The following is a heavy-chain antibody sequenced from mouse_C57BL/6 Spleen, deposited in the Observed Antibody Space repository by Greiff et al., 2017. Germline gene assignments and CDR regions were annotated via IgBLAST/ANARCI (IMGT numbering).Heavy chain of an antibody. V-gene: IGHV1-82*01. CDR1: GYAFSSSW. D-gene: IGHD3-2*02. Sequence: VKLQESGPELVKPGASVKISCKASGYAFSSSWMNWVKQRPGKGLEWIGRIYPGDGDTNYNGKFKGKATLTADKSSSTAYMQLSSLTSEDSAVYFCAREKDSSGYDAMDYWGQGTSVTVSS. CDR3: AREKDSSGYDAMDY. J-gene: IGHJ4*01. CDR2: IYPGDGDT.